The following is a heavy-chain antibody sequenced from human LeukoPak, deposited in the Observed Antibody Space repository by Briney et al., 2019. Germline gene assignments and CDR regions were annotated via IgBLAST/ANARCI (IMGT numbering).Heavy chain of an antibody. V-gene: IGHV5-51*01. D-gene: IGHD4-17*01. J-gene: IGHJ5*02. CDR2: IYPGDSDT. Sequence: AGESLKISCKGSGYSFTSYWIGWVRQMPGKGLEWMGIIYPGDSDTRYSPSFQGQVTISADKSISTAYLQWSSLKASDTAMYYCAISTTVIANWFDPWGQGTLVTVSS. CDR1: GYSFTSYW. CDR3: AISTTVIANWFDP.